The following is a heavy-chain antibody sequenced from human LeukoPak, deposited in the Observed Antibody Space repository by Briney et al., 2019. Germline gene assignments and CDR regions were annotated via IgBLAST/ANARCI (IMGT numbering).Heavy chain of an antibody. CDR3: AKDYGLLVGATTYYFDY. Sequence: GGSLRLSCAASGFTFSSYSMHWVRQAPGKGLEWVAVISYDGSNKYYADSVKGRFTISRDNSKNTLYLQMNSLRAEDTAVYYCAKDYGLLVGATTYYFDYWGQGTLVTVSS. J-gene: IGHJ4*02. D-gene: IGHD1-26*01. CDR1: GFTFSSYS. CDR2: ISYDGSNK. V-gene: IGHV3-30*18.